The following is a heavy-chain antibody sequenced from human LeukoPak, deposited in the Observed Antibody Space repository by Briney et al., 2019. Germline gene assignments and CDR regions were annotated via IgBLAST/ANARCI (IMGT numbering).Heavy chain of an antibody. CDR3: VRRGDASSGWGDHDF. J-gene: IGHJ4*02. D-gene: IGHD6-19*01. CDR1: GFTFNRNA. Sequence: GGSLRLSCAASGFTFNRNAISWVRQAPGKGLDWASTIGGSGGKTFYADSVKGRFTISRDNSKNMVHLQMNSLTGEDTALYYCVRRGDASSGWGDHDFWGQGALVTVSS. CDR2: IGGSGGKT. V-gene: IGHV3-23*01.